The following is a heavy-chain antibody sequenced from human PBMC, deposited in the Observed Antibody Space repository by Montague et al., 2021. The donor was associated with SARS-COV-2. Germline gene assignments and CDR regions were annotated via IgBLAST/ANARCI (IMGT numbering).Heavy chain of an antibody. J-gene: IGHJ6*02. V-gene: IGHV4-59*12. CDR1: GGSLNNYY. Sequence: SETLSLTCDVSGGSLNNYYWSWIRHPPGKGLEWIGLIFYTGSAYYNPSLKRRVSLSVDTSKNHYSLRLSSVAAADTAVYYCARDAIGAAGSYGLDVWGQGTTVTVSS. CDR2: IFYTGSA. D-gene: IGHD3-10*01. CDR3: ARDAIGAAGSYGLDV.